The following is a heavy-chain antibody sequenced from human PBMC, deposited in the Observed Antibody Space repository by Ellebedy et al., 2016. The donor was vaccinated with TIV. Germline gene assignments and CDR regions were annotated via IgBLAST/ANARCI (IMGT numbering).Heavy chain of an antibody. D-gene: IGHD6-19*01. CDR1: GGSISSYY. J-gene: IGHJ6*03. CDR3: ARGGSGWHGGYYYYMDV. V-gene: IGHV4-59*12. Sequence: SETLSLXCTVSGGSISSYYWSWIRQPPGKGLEWIGYIYYSGSTNYNPSLKSRVTISVDTSKNQFSLKLSSVTAADTAVYYCARGGSGWHGGYYYYMDVWGKGTTVTVSS. CDR2: IYYSGST.